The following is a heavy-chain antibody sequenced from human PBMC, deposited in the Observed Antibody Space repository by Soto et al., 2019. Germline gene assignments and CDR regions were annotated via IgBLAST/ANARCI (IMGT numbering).Heavy chain of an antibody. CDR1: GGSISSGDYY. CDR2: IYYSGST. D-gene: IGHD2-2*01. Sequence: SETLSLTCTVSGGSISSGDYYWSWIRQPPGKGLEWIGYIYYSGSTYYNPSLKSRVTISVDTSKNQFSLKLSSVTAADTAVYYCAQAGGFRGYCSSTSCPLDYWGQGTLVTVSS. J-gene: IGHJ4*02. V-gene: IGHV4-30-4*01. CDR3: AQAGGFRGYCSSTSCPLDY.